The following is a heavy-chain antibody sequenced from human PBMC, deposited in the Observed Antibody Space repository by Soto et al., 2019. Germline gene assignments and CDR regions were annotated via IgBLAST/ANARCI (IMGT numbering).Heavy chain of an antibody. V-gene: IGHV3-21*01. CDR3: ARATHDYGALDY. D-gene: IGHD4-17*01. Sequence: EVQLVESGGGLVKPGGSLRLSCTATGFTFSSHNMNWVRQAPGKGLEWVSYISTWRSYTFYADSVKGRFNISRDNAKNSLFLQMNSLRAEDTAVYYCARATHDYGALDYWGQGALVTVSS. J-gene: IGHJ4*02. CDR2: ISTWRSYT. CDR1: GFTFSSHN.